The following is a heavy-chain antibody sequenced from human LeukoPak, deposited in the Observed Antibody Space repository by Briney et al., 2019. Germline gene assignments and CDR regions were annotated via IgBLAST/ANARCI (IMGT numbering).Heavy chain of an antibody. D-gene: IGHD6-13*01. CDR2: IYYSGST. Sequence: SETLSLTCTVSGGSMSGCFWSWIRQPPGKGLEWIGYIYYSGSTNYNPSLKSRVTISVDTSKNQFSLKLSSVTAADTAVYYCARSITSSWYGDFQHWGQGTLVTVSS. CDR1: GGSMSGCF. V-gene: IGHV4-59*01. J-gene: IGHJ1*01. CDR3: ARSITSSWYGDFQH.